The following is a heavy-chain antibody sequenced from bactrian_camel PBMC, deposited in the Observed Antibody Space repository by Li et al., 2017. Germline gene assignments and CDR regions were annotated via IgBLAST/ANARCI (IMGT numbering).Heavy chain of an antibody. CDR1: GHTSEVGC. V-gene: IGHV3S45*01. D-gene: IGHD1*01. Sequence: HVQLVESGGGSVQAGGSLELSCRASGHTSEVGCMSWFRQAPGQEREGVASFSTRARTTGYLDSVKGRVTLSKDKTRKMLYLQMNGLKVGDTSMYYCGQNSSAVVPRRRVLAIIAGGPRSPSPQ. CDR2: FSTRARTT. J-gene: IGHJ4*01.